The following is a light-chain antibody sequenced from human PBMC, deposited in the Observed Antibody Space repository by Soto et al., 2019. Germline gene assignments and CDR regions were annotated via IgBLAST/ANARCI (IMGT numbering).Light chain of an antibody. CDR1: QSISSY. Sequence: DIQITQSPSSLSASVGDRVTITCRASQSISSYLNWYQQKPGKAPKLLIYAASSLQSGVPSRFSGSGSGTDFTLTISSLQPEDVATYYCQQSYSTPPTFGQGTKVEIK. CDR2: AAS. CDR3: QQSYSTPPT. V-gene: IGKV1-39*01. J-gene: IGKJ1*01.